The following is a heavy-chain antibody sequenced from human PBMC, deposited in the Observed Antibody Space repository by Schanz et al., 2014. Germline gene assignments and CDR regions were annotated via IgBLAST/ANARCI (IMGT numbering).Heavy chain of an antibody. Sequence: QVQLVESGGGVVQPGRSLRLSCAASGITLSGYGLHWVRQAPGKGLEWVGFISFDGRNTGYAHSVKGRFTISRDNSKNTVNLQMNSLRVDDTAVYYCASSRTRYCSSTSCVPGAFDFWGQGTLVTVSS. D-gene: IGHD2-2*01. CDR1: GITLSGYG. V-gene: IGHV3-30*03. CDR2: ISFDGRNT. CDR3: ASSRTRYCSSTSCVPGAFDF. J-gene: IGHJ3*01.